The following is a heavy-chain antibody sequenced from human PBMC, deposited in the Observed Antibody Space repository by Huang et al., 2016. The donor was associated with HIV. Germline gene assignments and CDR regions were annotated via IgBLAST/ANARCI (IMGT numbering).Heavy chain of an antibody. D-gene: IGHD3-22*01. Sequence: QVQLVQSGAEVKKPGASVKVSCKASGYTFTNYAINWVRQAPRERLEWMGGISGYNGKTNYAQKGQGRVTMTKDTSTSTAYMELRSLISDDTAVYYCARERYYYDRSGYYTPVEYFHHWGQGTLVTVSS. CDR1: GYTFTNYA. CDR2: ISGYNGKT. J-gene: IGHJ1*01. CDR3: ARERYYYDRSGYYTPVEYFHH. V-gene: IGHV1-18*01.